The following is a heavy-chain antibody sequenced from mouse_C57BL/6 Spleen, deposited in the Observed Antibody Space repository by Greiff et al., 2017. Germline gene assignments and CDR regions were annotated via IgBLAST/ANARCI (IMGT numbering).Heavy chain of an antibody. D-gene: IGHD1-1*01. CDR3: ARRYYGSSYFDY. Sequence: VQLKEPGAELVKPGASVKMSCKASGYTFTSYWITWVKQRPGQGLEWIGDIYPGSGSTNYNEKFKSKATLTVDTSSSTAYMQLSSLTSEDSAVYYCARRYYGSSYFDYWGQGTTLTVSS. J-gene: IGHJ2*01. CDR2: IYPGSGST. CDR1: GYTFTSYW. V-gene: IGHV1-55*01.